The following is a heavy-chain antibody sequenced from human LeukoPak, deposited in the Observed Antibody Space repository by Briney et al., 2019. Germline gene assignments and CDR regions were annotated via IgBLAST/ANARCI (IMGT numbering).Heavy chain of an antibody. CDR1: GYTFTGYY. J-gene: IGHJ4*02. Sequence: GASVKVSCKASGYTFTGYYMHWVRQAPGQGPEWMGVISPSGGSTTYAQKFQGRVTMTTDTSTSTAYMELRSLRSDDTAVYYCAREKRQQLVSCFDYWGQGTLVTVSS. CDR3: AREKRQQLVSCFDY. V-gene: IGHV1-46*01. D-gene: IGHD6-13*01. CDR2: ISPSGGST.